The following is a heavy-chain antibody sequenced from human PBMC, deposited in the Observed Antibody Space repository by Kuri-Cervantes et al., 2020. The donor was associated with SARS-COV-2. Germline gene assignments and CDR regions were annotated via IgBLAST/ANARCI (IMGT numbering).Heavy chain of an antibody. D-gene: IGHD2-15*01. Sequence: SVKVSCKASGGTFSSYAISWVRQAPGQGLEWMGGIIPIFGTANYAQKFQGRVTITADESTSTAYMELSSLRSEDTAVYYCARGEVVVAATHYYYYYGMDVWGQGTTVTVSS. CDR1: GGTFSSYA. CDR2: IIPIFGTA. V-gene: IGHV1-69*13. CDR3: ARGEVVVAATHYYYYYGMDV. J-gene: IGHJ6*02.